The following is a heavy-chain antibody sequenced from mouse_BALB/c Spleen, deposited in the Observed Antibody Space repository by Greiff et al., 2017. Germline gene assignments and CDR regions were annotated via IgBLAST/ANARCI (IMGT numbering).Heavy chain of an antibody. CDR3: ARGKEDYYAMDY. CDR1: GFTFSSYA. J-gene: IGHJ4*01. Sequence: EVKLQESGGGLVKPGGSLKLSCAASGFTFSSYAMSWVRQTPEKRLEWVASISSGGSTYYPDSVKGRFTISRDNARNILYLQMSSLRSEDTAMYYCARGKEDYYAMDYWGQGTSVTVSS. CDR2: ISSGGST. V-gene: IGHV5-6-5*01.